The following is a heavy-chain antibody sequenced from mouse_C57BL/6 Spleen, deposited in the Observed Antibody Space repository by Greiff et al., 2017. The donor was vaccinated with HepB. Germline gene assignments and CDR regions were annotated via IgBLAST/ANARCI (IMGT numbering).Heavy chain of an antibody. Sequence: VQLQQPGAELVKPGASVKLSCKASGYTFTSYWMHWVKQRPGQGLEWIGMIHPNSGSTNYNEKFKSKATLTVDKSSSTAYMQLSSLTSEDSAVYYCARGNEGHPLGGAYWGQGTLVTVSA. V-gene: IGHV1-64*01. D-gene: IGHD3-3*01. CDR1: GYTFTSYW. CDR3: ARGNEGHPLGGAY. CDR2: IHPNSGST. J-gene: IGHJ3*01.